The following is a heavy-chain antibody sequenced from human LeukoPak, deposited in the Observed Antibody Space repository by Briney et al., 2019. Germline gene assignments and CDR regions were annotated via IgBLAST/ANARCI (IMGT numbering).Heavy chain of an antibody. CDR3: ARDRGYCSGGSCYRWFDP. J-gene: IGHJ5*02. D-gene: IGHD2-15*01. V-gene: IGHV4-59*01. CDR2: IYYSGST. CDR1: GGSISSDC. Sequence: KSSETLSLTCTVSGGSISSDCWSWIRQPPGKGLEWIEYIYYSGSTNYNPSLKSRVTISVDTSKNQFSLKLSSVTAADTAVYYCARDRGYCSGGSCYRWFDPWGQGTLVTVSS.